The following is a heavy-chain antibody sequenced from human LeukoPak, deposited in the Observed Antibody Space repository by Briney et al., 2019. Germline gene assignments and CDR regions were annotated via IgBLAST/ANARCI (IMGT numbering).Heavy chain of an antibody. CDR2: INHSGST. D-gene: IGHD3-3*01. Sequence: PSETLSLTCAVYGGSFNNYYWSWIRQPPGKGLEWIGEINHSGSTNYSPSLKSRVSISVATSKNQFSLKLSSVSAADTAVYYCALSLEWSSKYGYWGQGTLVTVPS. V-gene: IGHV4-34*01. J-gene: IGHJ4*02. CDR3: ALSLEWSSKYGY. CDR1: GGSFNNYY.